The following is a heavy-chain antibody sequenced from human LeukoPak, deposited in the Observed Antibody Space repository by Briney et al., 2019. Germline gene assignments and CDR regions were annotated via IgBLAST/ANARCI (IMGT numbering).Heavy chain of an antibody. Sequence: PGGSLRLPCAASGFTFSSYGMHWVRQAPGKGLEWVAFIRYDGSNKYYADSVKGRFTISRDNSKNTLYLQMNSLRAEDTAVYYCAKRGSSSWSPDYWGQGTLVTVSS. CDR2: IRYDGSNK. D-gene: IGHD6-13*01. CDR1: GFTFSSYG. V-gene: IGHV3-30*02. J-gene: IGHJ4*02. CDR3: AKRGSSSWSPDY.